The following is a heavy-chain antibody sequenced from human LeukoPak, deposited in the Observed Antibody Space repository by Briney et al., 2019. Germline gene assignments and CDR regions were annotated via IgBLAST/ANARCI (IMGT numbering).Heavy chain of an antibody. CDR3: ARSLRGYSYGRPVSGY. CDR1: GYTFIKYG. D-gene: IGHD5-18*01. J-gene: IGHJ4*02. V-gene: IGHV1-8*01. Sequence: GASVKVSCKASGYTFIKYGISWVRQATGQGLEWMGWMNPNSGNTGYAQKFQGRVTMTRNTSISTAYMELSSLRSEDTAVYCCARSLRGYSYGRPVSGYWGQGTLVTVSS. CDR2: MNPNSGNT.